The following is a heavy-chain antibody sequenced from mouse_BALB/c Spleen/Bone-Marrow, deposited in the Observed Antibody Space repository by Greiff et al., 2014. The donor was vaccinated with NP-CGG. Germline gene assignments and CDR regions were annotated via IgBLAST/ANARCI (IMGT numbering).Heavy chain of an antibody. CDR2: IYPGNSDT. D-gene: IGHD2-4*01. Sequence: DVHLVESGTVLARPGASVKMSCKASGYTFINYWMHWVKQRPGQGLEWIGAIYPGNSDTSYNQKFKAKAKLTAVTSTSTAYMELSSLTNEDSAVYYCTCFYYDYDGLGWFAYWGQGTLVTVSA. V-gene: IGHV1-5*01. CDR3: TCFYYDYDGLGWFAY. J-gene: IGHJ3*01. CDR1: GYTFINYW.